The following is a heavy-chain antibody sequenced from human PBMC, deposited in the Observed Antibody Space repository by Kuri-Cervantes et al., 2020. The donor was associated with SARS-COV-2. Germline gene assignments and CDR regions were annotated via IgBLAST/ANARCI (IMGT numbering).Heavy chain of an antibody. CDR1: GGSISSYY. CDR2: IYYSGST. V-gene: IGHV4-59*12. CDR3: ARDQAHQGNYGMAV. D-gene: IGHD2-2*01. J-gene: IGHJ6*02. Sequence: GSLRLSCTVSGGSISSYYWSWIRQPPGKGLEWIGYIYYSGSTNYNPSLKSRVTTSVDTSKNQFSLKLSSVTAADTAVYYCARDQAHQGNYGMAVWGQGTTVTVSS.